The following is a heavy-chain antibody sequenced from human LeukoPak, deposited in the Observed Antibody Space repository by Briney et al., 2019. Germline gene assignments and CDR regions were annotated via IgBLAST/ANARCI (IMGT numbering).Heavy chain of an antibody. D-gene: IGHD3-10*01. CDR1: GFTFSNYW. CDR2: IREDGSEK. J-gene: IGHJ4*02. CDR3: ARDLAGHYYGSGSSFDY. V-gene: IGHV3-7*01. Sequence: GGSLRLSCAASGFTFSNYWMSWVRQAPGKGLEWVANIREDGSEKYYVDSVKGQFTISRDNAKNSLFLQMDSLRAEDMAVYYCARDLAGHYYGSGSSFDYWGQGTLVTVS.